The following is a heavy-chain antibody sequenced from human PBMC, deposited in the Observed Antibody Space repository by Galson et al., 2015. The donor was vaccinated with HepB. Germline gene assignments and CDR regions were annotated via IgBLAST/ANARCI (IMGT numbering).Heavy chain of an antibody. CDR1: GFTFSSYS. V-gene: IGHV3-48*01. Sequence: SLRLSCAASGFTFSSYSMNWVRQAPGKGLEWVLYISSSSSTIYYADSVKGRFTISRDNSKNTLYLQMNSLRVEDTAVYYCARYGQQLTDYYYYGMDVWGQGTTVTVSS. J-gene: IGHJ6*02. D-gene: IGHD6-13*01. CDR3: ARYGQQLTDYYYYGMDV. CDR2: ISSSSSTI.